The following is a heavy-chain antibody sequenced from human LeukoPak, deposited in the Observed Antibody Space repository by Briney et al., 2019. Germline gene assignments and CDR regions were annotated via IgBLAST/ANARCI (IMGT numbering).Heavy chain of an antibody. CDR1: GFTFDDYA. Sequence: GGSLRLSCAASGFTFDDYAMHWVRQAPGKGLEWVSGISWNSGSIGYADSVKGRFTISRDNAKNSLYLQMNSLRAEDTALYYCAKSPRSNIGSGSYPGYWGQGTLVTVSS. V-gene: IGHV3-9*01. J-gene: IGHJ4*02. D-gene: IGHD3-10*01. CDR3: AKSPRSNIGSGSYPGY. CDR2: ISWNSGSI.